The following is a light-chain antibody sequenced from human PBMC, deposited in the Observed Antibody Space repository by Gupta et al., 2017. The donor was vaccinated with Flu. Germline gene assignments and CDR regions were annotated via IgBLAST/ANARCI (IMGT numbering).Light chain of an antibody. CDR2: TTY. Sequence: EVVMTQSPATLSVSPGERATLPFRASQSVSTNLAWHQQKPGQAPRLLIYTTYTRATGVPARFSGSGSGTEFTLTISSLQSEDFAVYYCQQYNSWPLTFGGGTRVEIK. CDR3: QQYNSWPLT. CDR1: QSVSTN. J-gene: IGKJ4*01. V-gene: IGKV3-15*01.